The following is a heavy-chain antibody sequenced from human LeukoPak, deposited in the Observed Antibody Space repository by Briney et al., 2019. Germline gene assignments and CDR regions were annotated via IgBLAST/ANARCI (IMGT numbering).Heavy chain of an antibody. CDR3: ARSSPWDNWFDP. Sequence: SETLSLTCAVYGGSFSGYYWSWIRQPPGKGLEWIGEINHSGSTNYNPSLKSRVTISVDTSKNRFSLKLSSVTAADTAVYYCARSSPWDNWFDPWGQGTLVTVSS. D-gene: IGHD1-26*01. V-gene: IGHV4-34*01. CDR2: INHSGST. J-gene: IGHJ5*02. CDR1: GGSFSGYY.